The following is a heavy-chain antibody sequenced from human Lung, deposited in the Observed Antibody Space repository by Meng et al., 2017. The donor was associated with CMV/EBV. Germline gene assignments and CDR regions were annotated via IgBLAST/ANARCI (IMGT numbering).Heavy chain of an antibody. CDR1: GFTFSNFW. V-gene: IGHV3-7*01. J-gene: IGHJ5*02. D-gene: IGHD1-26*01. CDR2: IEDNGSGV. CDR3: YMGHYSGA. Sequence: GESLKISCAASGFTFSNFWMNWVRQAPGKGLVWVANIEDNGSGVSYADSVKGRFTIPRDNARNALYLQMDSLRVADTAVYYCYMGHYSGAWGQGTLVTVSS.